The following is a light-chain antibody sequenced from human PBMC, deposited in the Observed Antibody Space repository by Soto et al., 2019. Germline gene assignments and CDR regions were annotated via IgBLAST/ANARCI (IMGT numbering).Light chain of an antibody. CDR2: GAS. CDR1: QSVSSGY. Sequence: EIVLTQSPGTLSLSPGDGATLSCRASQSVSSGYLAWYQQKPGQAPRLLIYGASRRATGIPDRFSGSGSGTAFTLSISRLEPEDFAVYWCQHYGNSPTFGQGTKVPIK. V-gene: IGKV3-20*01. CDR3: QHYGNSPT. J-gene: IGKJ1*01.